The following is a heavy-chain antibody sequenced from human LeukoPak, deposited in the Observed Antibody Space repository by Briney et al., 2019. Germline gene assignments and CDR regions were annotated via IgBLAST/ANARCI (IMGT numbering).Heavy chain of an antibody. CDR1: GGSFSGYY. CDR3: ARSAGSSGVQFDY. Sequence: SETLSLTCAVYGGSFSGYYWSWIRQPPGKGLEWIGYIYYSGSTNYNPSLKSRVTISVDTSKNQFSLKLSSVTAADTAVYYCARSAGSSGVQFDYWGQGTLVTVSS. V-gene: IGHV4-59*08. J-gene: IGHJ4*02. CDR2: IYYSGST. D-gene: IGHD6-6*01.